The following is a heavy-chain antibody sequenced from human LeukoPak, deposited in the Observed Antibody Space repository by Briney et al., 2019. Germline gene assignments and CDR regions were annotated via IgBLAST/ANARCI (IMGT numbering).Heavy chain of an antibody. J-gene: IGHJ6*04. Sequence: PGGSLRLSCAASGFTFSSYSMNWVRQAPGKGLEWVSSISSSSSYIYYADSVKGRFTISRDNAKNPLYLQMNSLRAEDTAVYYCARDRWYYYGSGPYYYGMDVWGKGTTVTVSS. CDR2: ISSSSSYI. D-gene: IGHD3-10*01. CDR3: ARDRWYYYGSGPYYYGMDV. CDR1: GFTFSSYS. V-gene: IGHV3-21*01.